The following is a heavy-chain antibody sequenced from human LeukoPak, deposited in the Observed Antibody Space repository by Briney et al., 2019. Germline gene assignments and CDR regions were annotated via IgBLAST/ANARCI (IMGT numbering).Heavy chain of an antibody. V-gene: IGHV1-18*01. D-gene: IGHD3-10*01. CDR2: ISAYNGNT. CDR3: ARDVRFGELSPFGFDY. CDR1: GYTFTSYG. J-gene: IGHJ4*02. Sequence: ASVKVSCKASGYTFTSYGISWVRQAPGQGLEWMGWISAYNGNTNYAQKLQGRVTMTTDTSTSTAYMELRSLRSDDTAVYYCARDVRFGELSPFGFDYWGQGTLVTVSS.